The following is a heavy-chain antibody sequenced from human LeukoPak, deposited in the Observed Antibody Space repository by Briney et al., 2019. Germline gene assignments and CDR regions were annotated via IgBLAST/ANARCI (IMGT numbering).Heavy chain of an antibody. Sequence: SETLSLTCTVSGGSISSSSYYWGWIRQPPGRGLEWIGNIYYSGSTSYNPSLKSRVTISVDTSNNEFSLNLSPVTAADTAVYYCALYSSSFDYWGQGTLVTVSS. CDR3: ALYSSSFDY. V-gene: IGHV4-39*01. J-gene: IGHJ4*02. CDR2: IYYSGST. CDR1: GGSISSSSYY. D-gene: IGHD6-13*01.